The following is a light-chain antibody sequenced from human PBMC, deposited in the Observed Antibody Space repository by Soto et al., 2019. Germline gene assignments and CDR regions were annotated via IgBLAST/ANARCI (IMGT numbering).Light chain of an antibody. CDR1: QGISSY. J-gene: IGKJ2*01. CDR3: QQLIPMYT. CDR2: AAS. V-gene: IGKV1-9*01. Sequence: IQLTQSPSSLSASVGDRVTITCRASQGISSYLAWYQQKPGKAPKLLIYAASTLQSGVPSRCSGSGSGTDFTLTISSLQPEDFATYYCQQLIPMYTFGQGTKLEIK.